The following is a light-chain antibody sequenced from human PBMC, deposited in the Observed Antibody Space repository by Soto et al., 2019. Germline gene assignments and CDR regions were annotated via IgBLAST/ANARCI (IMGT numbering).Light chain of an antibody. CDR1: SSDVGGYDY. V-gene: IGLV2-8*01. CDR2: EVS. Sequence: QSVLTQPPSASGSPGQSVTISCTGSSSDVGGYDYVSWYQLHPGKAPKLMIYEVSKRPSGVPDRSSGSKSGNTASLTVSGLQAEDEADYYCSSYAGYNNYVFGTGTKLTVL. J-gene: IGLJ1*01. CDR3: SSYAGYNNYV.